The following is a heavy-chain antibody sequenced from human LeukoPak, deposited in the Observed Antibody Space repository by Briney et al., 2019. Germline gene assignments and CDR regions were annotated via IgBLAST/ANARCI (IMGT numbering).Heavy chain of an antibody. CDR1: GDTFTSYY. D-gene: IGHD2-2*01. CDR3: AKADRGVVVPAASLNPFDY. Sequence: ASVKVSCKASGDTFTSYYMHWVRQAPGQGLEWMGIINPSGDSTSSAQTFQGRVPMTRDMSTSTVYMALSSLRTEDTAVYYCAKADRGVVVPAASLNPFDYWGQGTLVTVSS. V-gene: IGHV1-46*01. CDR2: INPSGDST. J-gene: IGHJ4*02.